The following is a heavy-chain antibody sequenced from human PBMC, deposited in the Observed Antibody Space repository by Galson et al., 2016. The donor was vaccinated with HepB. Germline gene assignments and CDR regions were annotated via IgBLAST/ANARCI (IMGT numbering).Heavy chain of an antibody. Sequence: SLRLSCAASGFTFSSYWMHWVRQAPGKGLVWVSRINSDGSSTSYADSVKGRFTISRDNAENTLYLQMNSLRAEDTAVYYCASSVAAAGNWFDPWGQGTLVTVSS. CDR1: GFTFSSYW. CDR2: INSDGSST. CDR3: ASSVAAAGNWFDP. J-gene: IGHJ5*02. D-gene: IGHD6-13*01. V-gene: IGHV3-74*01.